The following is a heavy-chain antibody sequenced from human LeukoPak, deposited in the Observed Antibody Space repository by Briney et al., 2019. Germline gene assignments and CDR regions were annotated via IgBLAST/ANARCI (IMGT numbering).Heavy chain of an antibody. CDR1: GFTFSSYA. CDR3: ARDWYYYDSSGYYFPFDY. Sequence: PGGSLRLSCAASGFTFSSYAMHWVRQAPGKGLEWVAVISYDGGNKYYADSVKGRFTISRDNSKNTLYLQMNSLRAEDTAVYYCARDWYYYDSSGYYFPFDYWGQGTLVTVSS. J-gene: IGHJ4*02. D-gene: IGHD3-22*01. V-gene: IGHV3-30-3*01. CDR2: ISYDGGNK.